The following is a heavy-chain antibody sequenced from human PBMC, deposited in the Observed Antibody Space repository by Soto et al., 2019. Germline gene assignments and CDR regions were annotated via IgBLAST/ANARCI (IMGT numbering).Heavy chain of an antibody. Sequence: EVQLVESGGGLVQPGRSLRLSCAASGFSFDDYAMHWVRQAPGRGLEWVSGITWNSGYIGYADSVKGRFTISKDNAKNSLYLKMNSLRPEDKAVYYCEKGTYDSSGYYTAPDYWGQGTLVTVAS. D-gene: IGHD3-22*01. CDR1: GFSFDDYA. V-gene: IGHV3-9*01. CDR3: EKGTYDSSGYYTAPDY. CDR2: ITWNSGYI. J-gene: IGHJ4*02.